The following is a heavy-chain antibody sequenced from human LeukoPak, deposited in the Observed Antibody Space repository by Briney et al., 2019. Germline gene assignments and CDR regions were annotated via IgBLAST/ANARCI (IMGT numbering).Heavy chain of an antibody. Sequence: GASVKVSCKASGYTFTGSYMHWVRQAPGQGLERMGWIIPNSGGTSYARKFQGRVTMTRDTSISTAYMEVSRLRSDDTAVYYCARSSRGLDAFDIWGQGTMVTVSS. CDR2: IIPNSGGT. J-gene: IGHJ3*02. V-gene: IGHV1-2*02. CDR3: ARSSRGLDAFDI. CDR1: GYTFTGSY. D-gene: IGHD5-24*01.